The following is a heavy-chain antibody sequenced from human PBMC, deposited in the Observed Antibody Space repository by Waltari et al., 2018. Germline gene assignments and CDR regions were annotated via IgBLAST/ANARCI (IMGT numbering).Heavy chain of an antibody. Sequence: EVQLLESGGGLVQPGGSLRLSCVASGFTFSSSAITWVRQAPGKGLEWVSTISGSGAGTFYADSVKGRFTISRDNSKNTLYLQMNSLRAEDTAVYYCANGLSGYFDLWGRGTLVTVSS. V-gene: IGHV3-23*01. J-gene: IGHJ2*01. CDR3: ANGLSGYFDL. D-gene: IGHD2-2*03. CDR2: ISGSGAGT. CDR1: GFTFSSSA.